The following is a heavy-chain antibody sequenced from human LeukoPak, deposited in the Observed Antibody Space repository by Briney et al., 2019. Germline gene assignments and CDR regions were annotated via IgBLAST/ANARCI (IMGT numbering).Heavy chain of an antibody. Sequence: PGGSLRLSCAVSGFTFSDHYMDWVRQAPGKGLEWVGRSRNKANSYTTEYAASVKGRFTISRDASKNSLSLQMNSLKTEDTAVYYCARVSGRNDEDTWGQGTLVTVSS. CDR3: ARVSGRNDEDT. CDR1: GFTFSDHY. CDR2: SRNKANSYTT. D-gene: IGHD1-26*01. V-gene: IGHV3-72*01. J-gene: IGHJ5*02.